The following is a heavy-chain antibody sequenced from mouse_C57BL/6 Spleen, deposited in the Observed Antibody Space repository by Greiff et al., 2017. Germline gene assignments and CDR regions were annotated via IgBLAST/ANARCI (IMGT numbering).Heavy chain of an antibody. CDR3: ARCLAYYDAIDY. V-gene: IGHV1-64*01. Sequence: QVQLKQPGAELVKPGASVKLSCKASGYTFTSYWMHWVKQRPGQGLEWIGMIHPNSGSTNYNEKFKSKATLTVDKSSSTAYMQLSSLTSEDSAVYYCARCLAYYDAIDYWGQGTSVTVSS. D-gene: IGHD6-5*01. CDR2: IHPNSGST. J-gene: IGHJ4*01. CDR1: GYTFTSYW.